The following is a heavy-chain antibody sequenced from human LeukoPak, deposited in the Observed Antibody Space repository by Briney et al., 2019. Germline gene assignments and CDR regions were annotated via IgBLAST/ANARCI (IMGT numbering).Heavy chain of an antibody. CDR2: IYYSGST. Sequence: SETLSLTCTVSGGSISSSNYYWGWIRQPPGKGLEWIGSIYYSGSTYYNPSLKSRVTISVDTSKNQFSLKLSSVTAADTGVYYCARQLRRGYSGYDGYWGQGTLVTVSS. V-gene: IGHV4-39*01. CDR3: ARQLRRGYSGYDGY. CDR1: GGSISSSNYY. J-gene: IGHJ4*02. D-gene: IGHD5-12*01.